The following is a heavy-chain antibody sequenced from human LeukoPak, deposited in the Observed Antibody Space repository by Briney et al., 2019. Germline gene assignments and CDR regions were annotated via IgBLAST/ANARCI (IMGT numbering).Heavy chain of an antibody. D-gene: IGHD1-26*01. V-gene: IGHV1-46*01. CDR1: GYTFTSYY. CDR2: INPSGGSA. Sequence: ASVKVSCKASGYTFTSYYMHWVRQAPGQGLEWMGIINPSGGSASYAQKFQGRVTMTRDTSTSTVYMELSSLRSEDTAVYHCARIREGALDYWGQGTLVTVSS. J-gene: IGHJ4*02. CDR3: ARIREGALDY.